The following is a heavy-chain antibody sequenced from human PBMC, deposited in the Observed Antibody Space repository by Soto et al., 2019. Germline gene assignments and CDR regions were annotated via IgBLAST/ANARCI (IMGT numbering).Heavy chain of an antibody. CDR3: AKDSDTIFGVAAPEYFDY. CDR2: ISGSGGST. D-gene: IGHD3-3*01. Sequence: QAGGSLRLSCAASGFTVSSYAMSWVRQAPGKGLWWVSAISGSGGSTYYADSAKCRFTISRDNSKNTLYLQMNSLRAEDTAVYYCAKDSDTIFGVAAPEYFDYWGQGTLVTVSS. V-gene: IGHV3-23*01. CDR1: GFTVSSYA. J-gene: IGHJ4*02.